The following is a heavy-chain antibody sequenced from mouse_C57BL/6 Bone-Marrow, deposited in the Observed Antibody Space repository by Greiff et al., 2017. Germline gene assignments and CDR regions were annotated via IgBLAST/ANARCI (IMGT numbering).Heavy chain of an antibody. CDR1: GYNFTSYW. CDR3: ASGPFSTEVATDY. D-gene: IGHD1-1*01. CDR2: IDPNSGGT. J-gene: IGHJ2*02. Sequence: QVQLMAPGAELVKPGASVKLSCKASGYNFTSYWMHWVKQRTGLGLEWIGRIDPNSGGTKYNAKFQSKATLTVDKPSSTAYMQLSSLTSEDTAVYYCASGPFSTEVATDYWGQGTSLTVSS. V-gene: IGHV1-72*01.